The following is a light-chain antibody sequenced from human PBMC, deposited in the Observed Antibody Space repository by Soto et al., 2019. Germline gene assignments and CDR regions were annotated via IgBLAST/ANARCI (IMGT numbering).Light chain of an antibody. V-gene: IGKV1-5*03. CDR1: QSVLRW. CDR2: ETS. CDR3: QHYSTYSAT. J-gene: IGKJ1*01. Sequence: DIQMTQSPSTLSASVGDRVTITCRASQSVLRWLAWYQQKPGKAPNLLIFETSRLRSGVPSRFSGSGSETEFTLPISSLQPNDFATYYCQHYSTYSATFGQGTKVEI.